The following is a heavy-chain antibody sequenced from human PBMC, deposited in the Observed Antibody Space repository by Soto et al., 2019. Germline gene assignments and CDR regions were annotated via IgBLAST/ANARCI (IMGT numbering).Heavy chain of an antibody. CDR1: GGTFSTYT. V-gene: IGHV1-69*02. CDR2: IIPMLGIT. J-gene: IGHJ4*02. Sequence: QVQLVQSGAEVKKPGSSVKVSCKASGGTFSTYTINWVRQAPGQGLEWLGRIIPMLGITNYAQKFQGRVRITADKPTNTVYMELSSLRSEDTAVFYCARAGTEAYFDYWGQGTLVTVSS. CDR3: ARAGTEAYFDY.